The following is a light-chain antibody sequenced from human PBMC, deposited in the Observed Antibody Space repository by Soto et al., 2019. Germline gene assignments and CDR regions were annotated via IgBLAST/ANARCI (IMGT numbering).Light chain of an antibody. V-gene: IGKV1-5*03. CDR2: KAS. CDR3: QEYLSSSWT. Sequence: DIQMTQSPSTLSASVGDRVSITCRASQSISSWLAWYQQKPGKAPKMLMYKASSLESGVPSRFRGSGSGTEFTLTISSLQPDDFAIYYCQEYLSSSWTFGQGTKVDIK. CDR1: QSISSW. J-gene: IGKJ1*01.